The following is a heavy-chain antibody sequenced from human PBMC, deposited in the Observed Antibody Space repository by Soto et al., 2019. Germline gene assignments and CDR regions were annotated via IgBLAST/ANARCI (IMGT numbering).Heavy chain of an antibody. D-gene: IGHD4-4*01. V-gene: IGHV1-2*02. CDR2: INPNSGGT. Sequence: GASVKVSCKASGYTFTGYYMHWVRQAPGQGLEWMGWINPNSGGTNYAQKFQGRVTMTRDTSISTAYMELSRLRSDDTAVYYCARVASGYSNYAPFGYWGQAPTVPVSS. CDR1: GYTFTGYY. CDR3: ARVASGYSNYAPFGY. J-gene: IGHJ4*02.